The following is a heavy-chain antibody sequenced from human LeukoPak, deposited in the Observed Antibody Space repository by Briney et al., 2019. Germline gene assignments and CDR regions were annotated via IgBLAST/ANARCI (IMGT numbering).Heavy chain of an antibody. Sequence: PSETLSLTCAVYGGSFSGYYWSWIRHPPGKGLEWIGEINHSGSTNYNSSLKSRVTISVDTSKNQFSLKLSSVTAADTAVYYCARGSTSSGYYRFDYWGQGTLVTVSS. CDR3: ARGSTSSGYYRFDY. CDR1: GGSFSGYY. J-gene: IGHJ4*02. V-gene: IGHV4-34*01. CDR2: INHSGST. D-gene: IGHD3-22*01.